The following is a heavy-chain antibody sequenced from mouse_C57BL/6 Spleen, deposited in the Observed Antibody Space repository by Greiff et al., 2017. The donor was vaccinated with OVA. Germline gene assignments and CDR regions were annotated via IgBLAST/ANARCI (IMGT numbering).Heavy chain of an antibody. CDR1: GFSLTSYA. Sequence: VQVVESGPGLVAPSQSLSITCTVSGFSLTSYAISWVRQPPGKGLEWLGVIWTGGGTNYNSALKSRLSISKDNSKSQVFLKMNSLQTDDTARYYCARTVYYDYDGYAMDYWGQGTSVTVSS. J-gene: IGHJ4*01. D-gene: IGHD2-4*01. CDR2: IWTGGGT. V-gene: IGHV2-9-1*01. CDR3: ARTVYYDYDGYAMDY.